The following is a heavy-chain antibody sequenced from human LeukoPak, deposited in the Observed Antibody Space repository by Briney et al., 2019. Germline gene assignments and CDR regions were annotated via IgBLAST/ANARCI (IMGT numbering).Heavy chain of an antibody. CDR3: ARVQTRRITIFGVVRNYYYYGMDV. CDR1: GYIFTSYD. V-gene: IGHV1-8*01. CDR2: MNPNSGNT. D-gene: IGHD3-3*01. J-gene: IGHJ6*02. Sequence: ASVKVSCKAFGYIFTSYDINWVRQATGQGLEWMGWMNPNSGNTGYAQKFQGRVTMTRNTSISTAYMELSSLRSEDTAVYYCARVQTRRITIFGVVRNYYYYGMDVWGQGTTVTVSS.